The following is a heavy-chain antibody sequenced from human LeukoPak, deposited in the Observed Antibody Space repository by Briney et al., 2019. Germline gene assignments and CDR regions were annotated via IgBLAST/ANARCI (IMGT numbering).Heavy chain of an antibody. Sequence: SETLSLTCTVSGASISSSYCTWIRQSAGEGLEWIGRMSSGGSTTYNPSFKGRVTMSLDTSKRQFSLNLSSVTAADTAVYYCARDQTYCVSSGYYYVTYLQHWGQGILVTVSS. J-gene: IGHJ1*01. CDR1: GASISSSY. CDR2: MSSGGST. V-gene: IGHV4-4*07. D-gene: IGHD3-22*01. CDR3: ARDQTYCVSSGYYYVTYLQH.